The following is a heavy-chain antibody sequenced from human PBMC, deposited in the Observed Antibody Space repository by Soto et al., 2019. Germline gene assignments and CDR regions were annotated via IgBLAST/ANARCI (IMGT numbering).Heavy chain of an antibody. D-gene: IGHD5-12*01. J-gene: IGHJ5*02. Sequence: QVQLVQSGAEVKKPGSSVKVSCKASGGTFSSYAISWVRQAPGQGLEWMGGSIPIFGTANYEQKFQGRVTITTDEPTSTAYMELSSLRSEDTAVYYCARAAGDIVATINWFDPWGQGTLVTVS. CDR3: ARAAGDIVATINWFDP. CDR1: GGTFSSYA. V-gene: IGHV1-69*01. CDR2: SIPIFGTA.